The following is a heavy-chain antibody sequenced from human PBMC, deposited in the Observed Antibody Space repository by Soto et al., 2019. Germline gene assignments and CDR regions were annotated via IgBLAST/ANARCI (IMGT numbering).Heavy chain of an antibody. CDR2: INPSGGST. D-gene: IGHD6-19*01. CDR3: AADRQAQWLVRQVTFDP. J-gene: IGHJ5*02. CDR1: GYTFTSYY. Sequence: GASVKVSCKASGYTFTSYYMRWVRQAPGQGLEWMGIINPSGGSTSYAQKFQGRVTMTRDTSTSTVYMERSSLRSEDTAVYYCAADRQAQWLVRQVTFDPWGQGTLVTVSS. V-gene: IGHV1-46*01.